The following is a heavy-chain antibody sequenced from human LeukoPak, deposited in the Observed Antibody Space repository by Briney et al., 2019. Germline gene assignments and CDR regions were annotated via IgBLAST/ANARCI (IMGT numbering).Heavy chain of an antibody. CDR3: ARGLGDLWLPVPTRPYGMDV. V-gene: IGHV1-8*01. Sequence: GASVKVSCKASGYTFTSYDINWVRQATGQGLEWMGWMDPNSGSTGYAQKFQGRVTRTRNTSISTAYMELSSLRSEDTAVYYCARGLGDLWLPVPTRPYGMDVWGQGTTVTVSS. J-gene: IGHJ6*02. D-gene: IGHD5-18*01. CDR1: GYTFTSYD. CDR2: MDPNSGST.